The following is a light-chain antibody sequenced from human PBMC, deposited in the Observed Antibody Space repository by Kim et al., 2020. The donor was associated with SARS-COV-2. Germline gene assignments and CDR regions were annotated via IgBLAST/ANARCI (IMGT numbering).Light chain of an antibody. Sequence: QSALTQPASISGSPGQSITISCSGTSSDVGGYKYVSWYQQHPGKAPKFIIYDVSKRPSGVSNRFSGSKSGNTASLTISGLQAEDEADYYCSSYTSSATWVFGGGTKLTVL. CDR1: SSDVGGYKY. CDR3: SSYTSSATWV. V-gene: IGLV2-14*03. CDR2: DVS. J-gene: IGLJ3*02.